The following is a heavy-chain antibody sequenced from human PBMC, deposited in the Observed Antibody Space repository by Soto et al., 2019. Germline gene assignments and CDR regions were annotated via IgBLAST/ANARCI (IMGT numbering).Heavy chain of an antibody. CDR3: ARGGQQLVQRRDYYYYYMDV. D-gene: IGHD6-13*01. V-gene: IGHV1-8*01. CDR2: MNPNSGNT. CDR1: GYTFTSYD. Sequence: VASVKVSCKASGYTFTSYDINWVRQATGQGLEWMGWMNPNSGNTGYAQKFQGRVTMTRNTSISTAYMELSSLRSEDTAVYYCARGGQQLVQRRDYYYYYMDVWGKGTTVTVSS. J-gene: IGHJ6*03.